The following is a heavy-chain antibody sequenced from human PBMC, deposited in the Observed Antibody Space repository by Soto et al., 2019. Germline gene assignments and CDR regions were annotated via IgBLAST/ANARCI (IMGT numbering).Heavy chain of an antibody. CDR2: IYYSGIS. D-gene: IGHD5-18*01. V-gene: IGHV4-31*03. CDR3: ARTEWIQLWFDY. J-gene: IGHJ4*02. CDR1: GASISSGGYY. Sequence: QVQLLESGPGLVKPSQTLSLICNVSGASISSGGYYWSWIRQRPGGGLEWLGFIYYSGISHYNPSLKSRSTISVDTSKNQFSLKLISVTAADPAVYYCARTEWIQLWFDYWGKGALVTVS.